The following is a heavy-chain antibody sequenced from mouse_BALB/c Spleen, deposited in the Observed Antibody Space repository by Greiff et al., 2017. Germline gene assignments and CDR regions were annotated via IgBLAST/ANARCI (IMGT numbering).Heavy chain of an antibody. CDR3: ARDQITTDAMDY. Sequence: EVKLVESGGGLVKPGGSLKLSCAASGFTFSDYYMYWVRQTPEKRLEWVATISDGGSYTYYPDSVKGRFTISRDNAKNNLYLQMSSLKSEDTAMYYCARDQITTDAMDYWGQGTSVTVSS. J-gene: IGHJ4*01. CDR1: GFTFSDYY. D-gene: IGHD1-1*01. CDR2: ISDGGSYT. V-gene: IGHV5-4*02.